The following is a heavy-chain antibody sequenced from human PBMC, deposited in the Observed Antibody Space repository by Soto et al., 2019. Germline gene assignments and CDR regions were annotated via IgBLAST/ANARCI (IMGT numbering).Heavy chain of an antibody. CDR2: ISTYNGNT. D-gene: IGHD5-18*01. V-gene: IGHV1-18*04. CDR3: VKEVETVRLVAFAL. CDR1: AYTFTNSG. Sequence: GASVKVSCKTSAYTFTNSGICWVRQAPGQGLEWMGWISTYNGNTNYAQRFQGRVTMTKDTSTSTAYMELGSLTSDDTALYYCVKEVETVRLVAFALWGQGTQVTVSS. J-gene: IGHJ4*02.